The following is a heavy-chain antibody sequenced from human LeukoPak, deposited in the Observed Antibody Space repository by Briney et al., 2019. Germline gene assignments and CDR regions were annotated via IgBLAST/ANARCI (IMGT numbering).Heavy chain of an antibody. J-gene: IGHJ3*02. D-gene: IGHD3-22*01. V-gene: IGHV3-30*18. Sequence: GGSLRLSCAASGFTFTNYGMHWVRQAPGKGLEWVAVISYDGSNKYYADSVKGRFTISRDNSKNTLYLQMNSLRAEDTAVYYCAKALLRHDAFDIWGQGTMVTVSS. CDR1: GFTFTNYG. CDR2: ISYDGSNK. CDR3: AKALLRHDAFDI.